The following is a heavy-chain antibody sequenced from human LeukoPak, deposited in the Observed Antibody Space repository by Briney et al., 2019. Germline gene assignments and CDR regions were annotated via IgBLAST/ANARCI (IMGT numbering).Heavy chain of an antibody. V-gene: IGHV4-59*12. CDR1: GGSISSYY. D-gene: IGHD3-10*01. CDR3: ARSSYYGSGSYSPSDAFDI. CDR2: IYYSGST. Sequence: KASETLSLTCTVSGGSISSYYWSWIRQPPGKGLEWIGYIYYSGSTNYNPSLKSRVTISVDRSKNQFSLKLNSVTAADTAVYYCARSSYYGSGSYSPSDAFDIWGQGTMVTVSS. J-gene: IGHJ3*02.